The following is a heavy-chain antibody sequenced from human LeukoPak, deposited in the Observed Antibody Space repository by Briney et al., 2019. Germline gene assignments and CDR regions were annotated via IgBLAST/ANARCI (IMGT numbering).Heavy chain of an antibody. CDR3: AKDKYPTYDSSGLFFDY. D-gene: IGHD3-22*01. J-gene: IGHJ4*02. Sequence: GGSLRLSCAASGFTFSSYAMSWVRQAPGKGLEWVSATSGSGGSTYYADSVKGRFTISRDNSKNTLYLQMNSLRAEDTAVYYCAKDKYPTYDSSGLFFDYWGQGTLVTVSS. CDR1: GFTFSSYA. CDR2: TSGSGGST. V-gene: IGHV3-23*01.